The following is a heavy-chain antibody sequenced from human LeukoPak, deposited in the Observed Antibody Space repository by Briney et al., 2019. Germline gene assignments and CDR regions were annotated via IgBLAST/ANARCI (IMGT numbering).Heavy chain of an antibody. Sequence: GGSLRLSCAASGFTFSSYGMHWVRQAPGKGLEWVAVISYDGSNKYYADSVKGRFTISRDNSKNTLYLQMNSLRAEDTAVYYCAKDSGSGWSQYYFDYWGQGTLVTVSS. CDR3: AKDSGSGWSQYYFDY. CDR2: ISYDGSNK. CDR1: GFTFSSYG. V-gene: IGHV3-30*18. J-gene: IGHJ4*02. D-gene: IGHD6-19*01.